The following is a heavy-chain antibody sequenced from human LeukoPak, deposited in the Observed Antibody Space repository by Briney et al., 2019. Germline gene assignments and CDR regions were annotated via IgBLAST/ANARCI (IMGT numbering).Heavy chain of an antibody. J-gene: IGHJ4*02. D-gene: IGHD5-18*01. CDR1: GFTFSSYG. V-gene: IGHV3-30*02. Sequence: SGGSLRLSCAASGFTFSSYGMHWVRQAPGKGLEWVAFIRYDGSNKYYADSVKGRFTISRDNSKNTLYLQMNSLRAEDTAVYYCARDFGYSYGHGYFDYWGQGTLVAVSS. CDR3: ARDFGYSYGHGYFDY. CDR2: IRYDGSNK.